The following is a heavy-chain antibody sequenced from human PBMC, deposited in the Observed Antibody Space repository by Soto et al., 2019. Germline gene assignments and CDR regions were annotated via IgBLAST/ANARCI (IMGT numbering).Heavy chain of an antibody. V-gene: IGHV1-2*04. CDR3: ARAHRPIAADLYYFDY. Sequence: ASVKVSCKASGYTFTGYYMHWVRQAPGQGLEWMGWINPNSGGTNYAQRFQGWVTMTRDTSISPAYMELSRLRSDDTAVYSCARAHRPIAADLYYFDYWGQGNLVTVSS. CDR2: INPNSGGT. CDR1: GYTFTGYY. D-gene: IGHD6-13*01. J-gene: IGHJ4*02.